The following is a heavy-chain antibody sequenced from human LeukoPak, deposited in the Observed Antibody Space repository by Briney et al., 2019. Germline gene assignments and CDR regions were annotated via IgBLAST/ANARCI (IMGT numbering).Heavy chain of an antibody. CDR3: ARGRNSGYDYEVDY. CDR2: INTNTGNP. J-gene: IGHJ4*02. D-gene: IGHD5-12*01. Sequence: ASVKVSCKASGYTFTSYAMNWVRQAPGQGLEWMGWINTNTGNPTYAQGFAGRFVFSLDTSVSTAYLQISSLKAEDTAVYYCARGRNSGYDYEVDYWGQGTLVTVSS. V-gene: IGHV7-4-1*02. CDR1: GYTFTSYA.